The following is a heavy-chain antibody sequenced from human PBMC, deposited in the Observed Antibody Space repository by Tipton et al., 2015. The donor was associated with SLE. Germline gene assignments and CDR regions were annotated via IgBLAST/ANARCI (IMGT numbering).Heavy chain of an antibody. CDR1: GFIFTDYY. J-gene: IGHJ4*02. V-gene: IGHV3-11*01. D-gene: IGHD3-3*01. CDR3: ARRITEYFDY. Sequence: LSLTCAASGFIFTDYYMSWIRQAPGKGLEWVSYISGSGSTIYYADSVKGRFTISRDNAKNSLYLQMNSLRAEDTAVYYCARRITEYFDYWGQGTLVTVSS. CDR2: ISGSGSTI.